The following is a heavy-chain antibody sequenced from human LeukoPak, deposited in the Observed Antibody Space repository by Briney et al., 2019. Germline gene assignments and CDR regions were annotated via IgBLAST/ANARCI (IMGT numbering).Heavy chain of an antibody. J-gene: IGHJ4*02. V-gene: IGHV4-34*01. CDR1: GGSFSGYY. CDR2: INHSGST. Sequence: PSGTLSLTCAVYGGSFSGYYWSWIRQPPGKGLEWIGEINHSGSTNYNPSLKSRVTISVDTSKNQFSLKLSSVTAADTAVYYCARHKKGPYYFDYWGQGTLVTVSS. CDR3: ARHKKGPYYFDY.